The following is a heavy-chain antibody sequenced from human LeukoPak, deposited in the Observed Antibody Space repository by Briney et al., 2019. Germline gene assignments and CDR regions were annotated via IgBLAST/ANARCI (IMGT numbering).Heavy chain of an antibody. V-gene: IGHV1-18*01. CDR2: ISPYNGHT. J-gene: IGHJ3*02. CDR3: ATLEDYYDTREGTGAFDI. CDR1: GYTFTSYG. D-gene: IGHD3-22*01. Sequence: ASVKVSCKASGYTFTSYGISWVRQAPGQGLEWMGWISPYNGHTNYAQKLQGRVTMTTDTSTTTAYKELRSLRSDDTAVYYCATLEDYYDTREGTGAFDIWGHGTMVTVSS.